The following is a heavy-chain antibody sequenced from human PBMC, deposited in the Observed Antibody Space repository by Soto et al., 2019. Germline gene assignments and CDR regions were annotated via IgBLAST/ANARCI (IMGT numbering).Heavy chain of an antibody. CDR2: IKQDGSEK. V-gene: IGHV3-7*01. J-gene: IGHJ4*02. CDR1: GFTFSSYW. CDR3: ARDSLQQLVDWDYFDY. Sequence: GGSLRLSCAASGFTFSSYWMSWVRQAPGKGLEWVANIKQDGSEKYYVDSVKGRFTISRDNAKNSLYLQMNSLRAEDTAVYYCARDSLQQLVDWDYFDYWGQGTLVTVSS. D-gene: IGHD6-13*01.